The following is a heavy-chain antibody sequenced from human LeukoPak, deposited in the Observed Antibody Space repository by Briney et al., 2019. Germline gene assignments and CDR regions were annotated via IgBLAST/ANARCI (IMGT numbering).Heavy chain of an antibody. J-gene: IGHJ5*02. CDR3: VRGRRWFYP. CDR1: SFTVSDNY. Sequence: GGSLRLSCAATSFTVSDNYMNWVRQAPGKGLEGVAVIHSTGTAYYADSVRGRFTISRDNSKNSLYFQMNGLRAEDTAVYYCVRGRRWFYPWGQGTLVIVSS. CDR2: IHSTGTA. V-gene: IGHV3-53*01.